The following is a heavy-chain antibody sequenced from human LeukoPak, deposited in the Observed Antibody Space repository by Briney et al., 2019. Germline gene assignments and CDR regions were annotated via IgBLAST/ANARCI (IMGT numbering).Heavy chain of an antibody. CDR1: GYRFTGYY. CDR2: INPHSGGT. J-gene: IGHJ4*02. CDR3: AREYYDILTGSLDY. V-gene: IGHV1-2*02. Sequence: ASVKVSCKASGYRFTGYYIHWVRQAPVQGLEWMGWINPHSGGTKFAQKFQGRVTMTRDTSTSTAYMEVSRLRSDDAAVYYCAREYYDILTGSLDYWGQGTLVTVSS. D-gene: IGHD3-9*01.